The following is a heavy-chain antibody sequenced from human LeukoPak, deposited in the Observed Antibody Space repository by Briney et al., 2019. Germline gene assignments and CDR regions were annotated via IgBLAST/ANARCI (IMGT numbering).Heavy chain of an antibody. CDR1: GFTFSSYS. CDR2: ISGSSSAI. CDR3: VRDRFYSFDY. Sequence: GGSLRLSCAASGFTFSSYSMNWVRQAPGKGLEWISYISGSSSAIYYADSVKGRFTISRDNAKNSLYLQMNSLRDEDTAVYYCVRDRFYSFDYWGQGTLVTVSS. V-gene: IGHV3-48*02. J-gene: IGHJ4*02.